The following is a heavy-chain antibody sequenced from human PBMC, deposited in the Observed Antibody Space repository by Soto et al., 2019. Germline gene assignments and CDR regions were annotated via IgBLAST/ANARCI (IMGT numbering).Heavy chain of an antibody. V-gene: IGHV3-23*01. J-gene: IGHJ4*02. CDR3: AKESRDIVVVPAAPDY. CDR2: ISGSGGST. CDR1: GFTFSSYA. D-gene: IGHD2-2*01. Sequence: GGSLRLSCAASGFTFSSYAMSWVRQAPGKGLEWVSAISGSGGSTYYADSVKGRFTISRDNSKNTLYLQMNSLRAEDTAVYYCAKESRDIVVVPAAPDYWGQGTLVTVSS.